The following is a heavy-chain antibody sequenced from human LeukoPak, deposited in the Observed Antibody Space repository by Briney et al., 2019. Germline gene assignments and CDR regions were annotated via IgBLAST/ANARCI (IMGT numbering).Heavy chain of an antibody. J-gene: IGHJ4*02. D-gene: IGHD1-26*01. V-gene: IGHV4-30-2*01. CDR2: IYHSGST. CDR1: GGSISSGGYS. CDR3: ARDLNSGSPY. Sequence: SETLSLTCAVSGGSISSGGYSWSWIRQPPGKGLEWIGYIYHSGSTYYNPSLKSRVTISVDRSKNQFSLKLSSVTAADTAVYYCARDLNSGSPYWGQGTLVTVSS.